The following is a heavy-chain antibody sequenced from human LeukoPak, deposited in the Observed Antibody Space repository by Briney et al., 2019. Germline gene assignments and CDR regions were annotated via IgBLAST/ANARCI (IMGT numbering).Heavy chain of an antibody. D-gene: IGHD2-2*01. CDR2: INAGNGNT. V-gene: IGHV1-3*01. J-gene: IGHJ4*02. CDR3: ARAHNLYCSSTSCYFPY. Sequence: ASVKVYCKASGYTFTSYAMHWVRQAPGQRLEWMGWINAGNGNTKYSQKFQGRVTITRDTSASTAYMELSSLRSEDTAVYYCARAHNLYCSSTSCYFPYWGQGTLVTVSS. CDR1: GYTFTSYA.